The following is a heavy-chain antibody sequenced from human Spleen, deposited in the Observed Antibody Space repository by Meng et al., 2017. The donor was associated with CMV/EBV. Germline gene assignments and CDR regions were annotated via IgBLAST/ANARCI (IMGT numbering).Heavy chain of an antibody. CDR1: GFTVSSNY. D-gene: IGHD2-21*01. J-gene: IGHJ6*02. Sequence: GESLKISCAASGFTVSSNYMSCVRQAPGKGLEWVSTIYSADRTKYVDSVSGRFTISRDNSKNTLFLQMNNVRAEDTAVYYCAREPFQVNGYYDYYGMDVWGRGTTVTVSS. V-gene: IGHV3-53*01. CDR3: AREPFQVNGYYDYYGMDV. CDR2: IYSADRT.